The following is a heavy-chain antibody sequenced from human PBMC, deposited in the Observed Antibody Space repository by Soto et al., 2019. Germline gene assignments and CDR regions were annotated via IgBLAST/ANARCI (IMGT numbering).Heavy chain of an antibody. D-gene: IGHD4-17*01. CDR1: GFTFSSYG. CDR2: IWYDGSNK. V-gene: IGHV3-33*06. J-gene: IGHJ4*02. Sequence: GGSLRLSCAASGFTFSSYGMHWVRQAPGKGLEWVAVIWYDGSNKYYADSVKGRFTISRDNSKNTLYLQMNSLRAEDTAVYYCAKVSTTVTTGYWGQGTLVTVSS. CDR3: AKVSTTVTTGY.